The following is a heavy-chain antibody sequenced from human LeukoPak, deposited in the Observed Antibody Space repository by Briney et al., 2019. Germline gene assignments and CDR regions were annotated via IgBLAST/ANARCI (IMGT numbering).Heavy chain of an antibody. CDR2: ISSSRTT. J-gene: IGHJ6*03. CDR3: ARMSSGGAYFYYFMDV. V-gene: IGHV4-4*07. Sequence: SETLSLTCTIPGGSITNYYWSWIRQPAGKGLEWLGRISSSRTTNYNPSLNSRVSMSVDTSKNHFSLKLTSVTDADTAVYFCARMSSGGAYFYYFMDVWGKGTTVSVSS. CDR1: GGSITNYY. D-gene: IGHD3-10*01.